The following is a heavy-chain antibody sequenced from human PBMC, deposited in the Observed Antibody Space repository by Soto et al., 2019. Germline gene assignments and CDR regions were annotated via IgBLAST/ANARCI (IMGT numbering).Heavy chain of an antibody. CDR1: GFTFGDYN. J-gene: IGHJ6*01. Sequence: QVQLVESGGGLVKPGGSLRLSCAASGFTFGDYNMNWIRQAPGKGLESVSHISSRSSYSNYADSVKGRFTISRDNAKNSLYLQMNSLRAGDADVDYCAGGGKVAPTEDVMDVWGQGTTVTVSS. D-gene: IGHD1-1*01. V-gene: IGHV3-11*06. CDR2: ISSRSSYS. CDR3: AGGGKVAPTEDVMDV.